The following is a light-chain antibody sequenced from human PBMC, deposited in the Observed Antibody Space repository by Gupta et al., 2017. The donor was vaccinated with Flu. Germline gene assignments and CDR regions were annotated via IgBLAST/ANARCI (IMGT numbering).Light chain of an antibody. CDR3: SSDTSSSPYV. CDR2: DVS. V-gene: IGLV2-14*01. J-gene: IGLJ1*01. Sequence: QSALTQPASVSGSPGQSITISCTGTSSDVGGYNYVSWYQQYPGKAPKLMIYDVSNRPSGVSNRFSGSKSGNTASLTISGLQVEDEADYYCSSDTSSSPYVFGTGTKVTVL. CDR1: SSDVGGYNY.